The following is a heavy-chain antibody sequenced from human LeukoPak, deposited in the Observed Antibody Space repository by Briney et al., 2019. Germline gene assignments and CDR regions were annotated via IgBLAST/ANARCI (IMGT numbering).Heavy chain of an antibody. J-gene: IGHJ5*02. CDR2: INAGNGNT. CDR1: GYTFTSYA. CDR3: ARDRRAVAGKGTWFDP. Sequence: ASVNVSCKASGYTFTSYAMHWVRQAPGQRLEWMGWINAGNGNTKYSQKFQGRVTITRDTSASTAYMELSSLRSEDTAVYYCARDRRAVAGKGTWFDPWGQGTLVTVSS. V-gene: IGHV1-3*01. D-gene: IGHD6-19*01.